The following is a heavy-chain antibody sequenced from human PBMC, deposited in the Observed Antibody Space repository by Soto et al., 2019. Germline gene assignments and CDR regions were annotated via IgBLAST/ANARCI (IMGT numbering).Heavy chain of an antibody. Sequence: QVQLVESGGGVVQPGRSLRLSCAASGFTFSSYGMHWVRQAPGKGLEWVAVIWYDGSNKYYADSVKGRFTISRDNSKNTLYLQMNSLRAEDTAVYYCAMSPHYSSSWYYYYGMDVWGQGTTVTVSS. CDR2: IWYDGSNK. D-gene: IGHD6-13*01. CDR3: AMSPHYSSSWYYYYGMDV. V-gene: IGHV3-33*01. CDR1: GFTFSSYG. J-gene: IGHJ6*02.